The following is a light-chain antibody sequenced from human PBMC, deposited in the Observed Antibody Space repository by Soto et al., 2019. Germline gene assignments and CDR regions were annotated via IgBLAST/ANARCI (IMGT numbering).Light chain of an antibody. J-gene: IGKJ2*01. Sequence: EIVLTQSPGTLSLSPGEIATLSCRARQSVSSSYLAWYKQKPGQAPRLLIYGASSRATGIPDRCSGSGSGTDFTLPISRLEPEDFAVYYWQHYGSSPLPFAQVTNLEIK. CDR3: QHYGSSPLP. CDR1: QSVSSSY. CDR2: GAS. V-gene: IGKV3-20*01.